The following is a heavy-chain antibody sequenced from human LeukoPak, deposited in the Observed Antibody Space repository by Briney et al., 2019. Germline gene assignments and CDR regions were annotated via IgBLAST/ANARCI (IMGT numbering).Heavy chain of an antibody. CDR1: AFTFSVYS. D-gene: IGHD1-7*01. J-gene: IGHJ4*02. CDR2: ISTTSSTI. CDR3: VRGGTTWAKIDY. V-gene: IGHV3-48*04. Sequence: GGSLRLSCAASAFTFSVYSMNWVRQAPGKGLEWLSYISTTSSTIYYADSVKGRFTISRDNAKNSLSLQMNSLRADDTAVYYCVRGGTTWAKIDYWGQGTLVTVSS.